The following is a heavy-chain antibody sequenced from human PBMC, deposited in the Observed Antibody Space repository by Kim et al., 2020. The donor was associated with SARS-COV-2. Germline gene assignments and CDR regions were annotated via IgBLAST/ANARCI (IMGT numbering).Heavy chain of an antibody. CDR3: ARQRGYDFDM. CDR1: GFTFSSYA. J-gene: IGHJ3*02. CDR2: VTGTGSKT. Sequence: GGSLRLSCAASGFTFSSYAMSWVRQAPGKGLEWVSSVTGTGSKTYYADSVRGRFTISRDNSKNALYVQMNSLRAEDTASYYCARQRGYDFDMWGQGTMVTVSS. V-gene: IGHV3-23*01. D-gene: IGHD1-1*01.